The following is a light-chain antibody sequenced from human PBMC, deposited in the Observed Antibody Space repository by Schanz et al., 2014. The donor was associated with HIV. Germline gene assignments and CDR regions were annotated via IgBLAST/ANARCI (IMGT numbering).Light chain of an antibody. J-gene: IGLJ3*02. V-gene: IGLV7-46*01. CDR3: LLYYGGAWG. CDR2: DTN. CDR1: NGAVTSGHF. Sequence: QAVVTQEPSVTVSPGGTVTLTCDSSNGAVTSGHFPYWFQQKPGHAPRTLIYDTNKKHPWTPARFSGSLLGGKAALTLSGVQAEDGAEYDCLLYYGGAWGFGGGTKLTVL.